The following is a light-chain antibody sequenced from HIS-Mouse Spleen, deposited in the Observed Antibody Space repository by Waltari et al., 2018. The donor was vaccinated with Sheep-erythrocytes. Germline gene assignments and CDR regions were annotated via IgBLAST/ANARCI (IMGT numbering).Light chain of an antibody. V-gene: IGLV2-11*01. J-gene: IGLJ1*01. CDR3: CSYAGSYNHV. CDR1: SRDVGGYKY. CDR2: DVS. Sequence: QSALTQPRSVSGSPGQSVTISCTGTSRDVGGYKYVSWYQQHPGNAPKLMIYDVSKRPSGVPDRFSGSKSGNTASLTISGLQAEDEADYYCCSYAGSYNHVFATGTKVTVL.